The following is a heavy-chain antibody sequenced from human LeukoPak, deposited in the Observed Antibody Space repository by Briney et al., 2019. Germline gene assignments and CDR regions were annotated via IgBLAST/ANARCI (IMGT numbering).Heavy chain of an antibody. CDR2: IYSGGST. Sequence: GGSLRLSCAASGFTVCSNYMSWVRQAPGKGLEWVSVIYSGGSTYYADSVKGRFTISRDNSKNTLYLQMNSLRAEDTSWDSCSRAGTGAAAGDYLYYWGQGTLVTVSS. CDR3: SRAGTGAAAGDYLYY. D-gene: IGHD6-13*01. J-gene: IGHJ4*02. CDR1: GFTVCSNY. V-gene: IGHV3-66*01.